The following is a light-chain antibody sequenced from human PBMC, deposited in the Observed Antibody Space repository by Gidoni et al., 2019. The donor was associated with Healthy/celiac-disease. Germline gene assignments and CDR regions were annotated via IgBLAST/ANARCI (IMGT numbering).Light chain of an antibody. CDR3: QQRSNWPYT. Sequence: VLTQSPATLSLSPGERATLSCSASQSVSSYLAWYQQKPGQAPRLLIYDASNRATGIPARFSGSGSGTDFTLTISSLEPEDFAVYYCQQRSNWPYTFGQXTKLEIK. V-gene: IGKV3-11*01. CDR1: QSVSSY. J-gene: IGKJ2*01. CDR2: DAS.